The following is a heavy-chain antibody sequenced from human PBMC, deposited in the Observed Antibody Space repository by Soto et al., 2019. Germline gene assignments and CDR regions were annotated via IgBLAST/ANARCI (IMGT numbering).Heavy chain of an antibody. J-gene: IGHJ4*02. CDR3: ARGPGGGTTYYNY. Sequence: GASVKVSCKASGYTFTGYYMHWVRQAPGQGLEWMGWINPNSGGTNYAQKFQGWVTMTRDTSISTAYMELSSLRSEDTAVYYCARGPGGGTTYYNYWGQGTLVTVSS. CDR2: INPNSGGT. D-gene: IGHD1-7*01. V-gene: IGHV1-2*04. CDR1: GYTFTGYY.